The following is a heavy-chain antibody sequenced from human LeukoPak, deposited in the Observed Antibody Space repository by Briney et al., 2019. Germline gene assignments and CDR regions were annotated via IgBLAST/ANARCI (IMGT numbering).Heavy chain of an antibody. Sequence: GGSLRLSCAASGFSFNNYAMSWVRQAPGEGLEWVSGISGDTYYAGSVRGRFTISRDNSKNTLYLQMNSLRAEDTAVYYCAKDMYYGSGSCFEYWGQGTLVTVSS. D-gene: IGHD3-10*01. J-gene: IGHJ4*02. CDR3: AKDMYYGSGSCFEY. V-gene: IGHV3-23*01. CDR1: GFSFNNYA. CDR2: ISGDT.